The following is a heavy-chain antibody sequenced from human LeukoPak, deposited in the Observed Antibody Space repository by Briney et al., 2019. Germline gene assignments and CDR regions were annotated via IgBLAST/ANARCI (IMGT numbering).Heavy chain of an antibody. D-gene: IGHD3-22*01. V-gene: IGHV3-48*01. CDR1: GFTFNLYS. CDR2: ISSTSTTI. CDR3: ARGGGYYDSSGDRKDLSLLDY. J-gene: IGHJ4*02. Sequence: PGGSLRLSCAASGFTFNLYSMNWVRQAPGKGLEWLSYISSTSTTIYYAASVKGRFTISRDKAKNSLYLQMNSLRADDTAVYYCARGGGYYDSSGDRKDLSLLDYWGQGTLVTVSS.